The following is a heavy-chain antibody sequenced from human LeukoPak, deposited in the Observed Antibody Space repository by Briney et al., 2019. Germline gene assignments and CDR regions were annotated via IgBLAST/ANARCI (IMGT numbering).Heavy chain of an antibody. V-gene: IGHV4-4*07. CDR3: AGDGDDCSGGSCYRRPGEFDP. Sequence: KSSETLSLTCTVSGGSISSYYWSWLRQPAGKGLEWLGRIYTSGSTNYNPSLKSRVTMSVDTSKNQFSLKLSSVTAADMAVYYCAGDGDDCSGGSCYRRPGEFDPWGGGTLVSVSS. CDR2: IYTSGST. D-gene: IGHD2-15*01. J-gene: IGHJ5*02. CDR1: GGSISSYY.